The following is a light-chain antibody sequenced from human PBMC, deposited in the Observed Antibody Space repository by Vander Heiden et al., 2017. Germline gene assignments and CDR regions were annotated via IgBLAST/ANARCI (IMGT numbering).Light chain of an antibody. CDR3: QQDDYSPRT. CDR2: GAS. CDR1: QSVDSKY. Sequence: EIVLTQSPGTLSLSPGERGTLSCRASQSVDSKYLAWYQQKPGQAPRLLIYGASIRVSGIPDRFSGSGSGTDFTLTISRLEPEDFAVYYCQQDDYSPRTFGLGTKVEIK. J-gene: IGKJ1*01. V-gene: IGKV3-20*01.